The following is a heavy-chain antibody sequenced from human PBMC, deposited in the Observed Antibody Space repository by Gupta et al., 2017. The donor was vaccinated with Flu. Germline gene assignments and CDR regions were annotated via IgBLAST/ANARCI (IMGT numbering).Heavy chain of an antibody. V-gene: IGHV3-11*01. D-gene: IGHD2-21*02. CDR3: ARDRSGACSNYGMDV. CDR2: ISSGHRTI. Sequence: QVQLVESGGGMVKPGGSLRLSCSASGFNFHAYFLSWIRQAPGKGLECVSYISSGHRTINYIQSVKGRFTISRDDAKKTLYLEMNSLRGEDTAIYYCARDRSGACSNYGMDVWGQGTTVTVSS. J-gene: IGHJ6*02. CDR1: GFNFHAYF.